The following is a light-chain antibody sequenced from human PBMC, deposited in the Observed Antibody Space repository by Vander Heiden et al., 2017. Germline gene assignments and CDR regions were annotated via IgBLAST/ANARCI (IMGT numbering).Light chain of an antibody. CDR2: AAS. CDR1: QSISSY. J-gene: IGKJ3*01. Sequence: DIQMTQSPSSLSASVGDRVTITCRASQSISSYLNWYQQKPGKAPKLLIYAASNLQSGVPSRFSGSGSGTDFTLTISSLQPEDFATYYCQQSYSSPVFTFGHGTKVDIK. V-gene: IGKV1-39*01. CDR3: QQSYSSPVFT.